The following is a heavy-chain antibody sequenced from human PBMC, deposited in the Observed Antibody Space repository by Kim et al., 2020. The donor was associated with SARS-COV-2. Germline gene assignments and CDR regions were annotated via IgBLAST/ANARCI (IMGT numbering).Heavy chain of an antibody. V-gene: IGHV4-59*08. CDR1: GGSISGHY. CDR2: IYYSGST. CDR3: VRRGVEWYFDL. J-gene: IGHJ2*01. Sequence: SETLSLTCTVSGGSISGHYWSWIRQPPGKGLEWIGYIYYSGSTNYNPSLKSRVTISLDTSKNQFSLKLTAVTAADTAVYYCVRRGVEWYFDLWGRGTLGT. D-gene: IGHD2-15*01.